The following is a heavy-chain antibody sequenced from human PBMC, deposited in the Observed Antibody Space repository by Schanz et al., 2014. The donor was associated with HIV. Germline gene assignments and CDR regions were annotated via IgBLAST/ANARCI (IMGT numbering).Heavy chain of an antibody. V-gene: IGHV3-30-3*01. CDR2: ISYDGSHK. CDR1: GFTFSNYA. J-gene: IGHJ3*02. D-gene: IGHD4-17*01. CDR3: AKEATVVTLAFDI. Sequence: QVQLVESGGGVVQPGRSLRLSCAVSGFTFSNYAMHWVRQAPGKGLEWVAVISYDGSHKYYADSVKGRFTISRDNSKNTLYLQMNSLRAEDTAVYYCAKEATVVTLAFDIWGQGTMVTVSS.